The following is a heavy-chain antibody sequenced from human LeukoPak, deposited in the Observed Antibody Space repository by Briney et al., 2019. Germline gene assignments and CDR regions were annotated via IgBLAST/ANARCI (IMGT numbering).Heavy chain of an antibody. D-gene: IGHD4-17*01. Sequence: SETLSLTCAVSGYSISSGYYWGLIRQPPGKGLEWIGSIYHSGSTYYNPSLKSRVTLSVDTSKNQFSLKLSSVTAADTAVYYCARDQPDYGDYAGGAWGQGTLVTVSS. CDR1: GYSISSGYY. CDR3: ARDQPDYGDYAGGA. CDR2: IYHSGST. V-gene: IGHV4-38-2*02. J-gene: IGHJ5*02.